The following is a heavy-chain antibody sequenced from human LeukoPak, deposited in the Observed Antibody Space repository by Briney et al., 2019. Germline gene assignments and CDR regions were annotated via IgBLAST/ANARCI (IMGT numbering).Heavy chain of an antibody. Sequence: GRSLRLSCAASGFTFSSYGMHWVRQAPGKGLEWVAVIWYDGSNKYYADSVKGRFTISRDNSKNTLYLQMNSLRAEDTAVYYWAKEAYGSGSPYFDYWGQGTLVTVSS. CDR3: AKEAYGSGSPYFDY. D-gene: IGHD3-10*01. J-gene: IGHJ4*02. V-gene: IGHV3-33*06. CDR2: IWYDGSNK. CDR1: GFTFSSYG.